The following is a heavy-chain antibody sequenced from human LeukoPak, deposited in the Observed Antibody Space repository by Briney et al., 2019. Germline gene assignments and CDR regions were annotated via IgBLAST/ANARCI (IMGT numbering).Heavy chain of an antibody. D-gene: IGHD6-19*01. CDR3: ARVSPRSSGWYFFDY. J-gene: IGHJ4*02. CDR1: GGSISSYY. CDR2: IYYSGST. Sequence: PSETLSLTCTVSGGSISSYYWSWIRQPPGKGLEWIGHIYYSGSTNYNPSLKSRVTISVDTSKNQFSLKLNSVTAADTAVYYCARVSPRSSGWYFFDYWGQGTLVTVSS. V-gene: IGHV4-59*01.